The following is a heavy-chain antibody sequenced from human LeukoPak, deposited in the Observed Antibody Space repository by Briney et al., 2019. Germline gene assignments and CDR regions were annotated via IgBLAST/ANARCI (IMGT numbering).Heavy chain of an antibody. CDR3: ARGAGYSRYFDL. CDR2: IYSVGTT. J-gene: IGHJ2*01. CDR1: GDSIRSYY. D-gene: IGHD6-13*01. Sequence: SETLSLTCGVSGDSIRSYYWSWIRQPAGKGLEWIGRIYSVGTTNYNPSLKSRVTMSIDTSKNQFPLRLSSVTAADAAVYYCARGAGYSRYFDLWGRGTLVTVSS. V-gene: IGHV4-4*07.